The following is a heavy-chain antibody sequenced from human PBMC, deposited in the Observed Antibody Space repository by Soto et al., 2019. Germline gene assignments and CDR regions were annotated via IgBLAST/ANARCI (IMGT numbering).Heavy chain of an antibody. J-gene: IGHJ5*02. CDR1: GFTFSSCV. CDR2: ITDSGTGT. CDR3: AKRAPYSGSSHWFDP. Sequence: PGGSLRLSCGASGFTFSSCVMSWVRQAPGKGLEWVSCITDSGTGTYYADSVKGRFTISRDNSKNTLYLQMNSLRAEDTAVYYCAKRAPYSGSSHWFDPWGQGTLVTVSS. D-gene: IGHD6-6*01. V-gene: IGHV3-23*01.